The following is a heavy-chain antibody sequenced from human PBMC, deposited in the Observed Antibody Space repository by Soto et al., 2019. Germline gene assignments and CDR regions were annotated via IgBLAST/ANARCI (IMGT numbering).Heavy chain of an antibody. Sequence: WASVKVSCKASGYSFTSYGIGWVRQAPGQGPEWMGWISPYNGRTNYAQKLQGRVTMTTDTSTSTAYMELRSLRSDDTAVYYCARRDYSYYYYGMDVWGQGTTVTVSS. CDR3: ARRDYSYYYYGMDV. CDR2: ISPYNGRT. J-gene: IGHJ6*02. CDR1: GYSFTSYG. D-gene: IGHD4-4*01. V-gene: IGHV1-18*01.